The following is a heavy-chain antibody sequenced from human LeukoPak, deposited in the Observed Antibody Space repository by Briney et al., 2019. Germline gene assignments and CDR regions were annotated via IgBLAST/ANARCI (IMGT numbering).Heavy chain of an antibody. J-gene: IGHJ4*02. CDR1: GYTFTSYG. CDR3: ASGIRDGYNSDY. V-gene: IGHV1-18*01. D-gene: IGHD5-24*01. Sequence: ASVKVSCKASGYTFTSYGISWVRQAPGQGLEWMGWISAYNGNTNYAQKLQGRVTMTTDTSTSTAYMELRSPRSDDTAVYYCASGIRDGYNSDYWGQGTLVTVSS. CDR2: ISAYNGNT.